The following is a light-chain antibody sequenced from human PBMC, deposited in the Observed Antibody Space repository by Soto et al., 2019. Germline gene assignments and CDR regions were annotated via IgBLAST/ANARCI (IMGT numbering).Light chain of an antibody. CDR2: DVS. J-gene: IGLJ1*01. V-gene: IGLV2-11*01. CDR1: SSDVGTFKY. Sequence: LTQPRSVSGSPGQSVTISCTGASSDVGTFKYVTWYQQHPGKAPKLMTYDVSKRPSGVPDRFSGSKSGNTAALTISGLQAEDEADYYCCAYAGSFIFVFGAGTKV. CDR3: CAYAGSFIFV.